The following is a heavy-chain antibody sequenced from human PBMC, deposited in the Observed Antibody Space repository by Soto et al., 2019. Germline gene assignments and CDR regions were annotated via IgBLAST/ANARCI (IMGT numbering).Heavy chain of an antibody. D-gene: IGHD2-15*01. Sequence: QVQLVESGGGVVQPGRSPRLYCAASGITFRNFGMHWVGQAPGKGLEWVAAISSDGSDKYYSDSVKGRFTISRDNSKNTLFLQTNSLRVEDTAVYYCAKGSEVARQELDYWGQGTLVTVSS. V-gene: IGHV3-30*18. CDR2: ISSDGSDK. CDR1: GITFRNFG. CDR3: AKGSEVARQELDY. J-gene: IGHJ4*02.